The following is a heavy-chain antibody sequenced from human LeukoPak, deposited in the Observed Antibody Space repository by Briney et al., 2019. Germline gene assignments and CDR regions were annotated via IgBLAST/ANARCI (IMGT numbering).Heavy chain of an antibody. D-gene: IGHD5-12*01. CDR3: AKDSGAVATVADNWFDP. V-gene: IGHV3-48*03. CDR2: ISSSGSTI. J-gene: IGHJ5*02. Sequence: TGGSLRLSCAASGFAFSSYEMNWVRQAPGKGLEWVSYISSSGSTIYYADSVKGRFTISRDNAKNSLYLQMNSLRAEDTALYYCAKDSGAVATVADNWFDPWGQGTLVTVSS. CDR1: GFAFSSYE.